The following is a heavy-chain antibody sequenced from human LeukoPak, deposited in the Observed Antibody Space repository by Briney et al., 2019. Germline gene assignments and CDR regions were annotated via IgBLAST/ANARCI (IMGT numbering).Heavy chain of an antibody. CDR2: ISSSRSYI. CDR1: GFTFSSYS. V-gene: IGHV3-21*01. J-gene: IGHJ4*02. D-gene: IGHD1-26*01. Sequence: PGGSLRLSCAASGFTFSSYSMNWVRQAPGKGLEWVSSISSSRSYIYYADSVKGRFTISRDNAKNSLYLQMNSLRAEDTAVYYCARALGGSSGLFDYWGQGTLVSVSS. CDR3: ARALGGSSGLFDY.